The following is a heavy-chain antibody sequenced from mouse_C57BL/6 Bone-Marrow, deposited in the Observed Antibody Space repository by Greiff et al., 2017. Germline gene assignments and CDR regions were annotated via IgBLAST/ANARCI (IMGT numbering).Heavy chain of an antibody. CDR3: ARPLIYYGYLDY. D-gene: IGHD2-2*01. V-gene: IGHV1-54*01. CDR1: GYAFTNYL. J-gene: IGHJ2*01. Sequence: VQVVESGAELVRPGTSVKVSCKASGYAFTNYLIEWVKQRPGQGLEWIGVINPGSGGTNYNEKFKGKATLTADKSSSTAYMQLSSLTSEDSAVYFCARPLIYYGYLDYWGQGTTLTVSS. CDR2: INPGSGGT.